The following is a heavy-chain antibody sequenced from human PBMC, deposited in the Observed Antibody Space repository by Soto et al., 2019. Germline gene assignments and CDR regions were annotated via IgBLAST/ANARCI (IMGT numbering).Heavy chain of an antibody. J-gene: IGHJ6*02. D-gene: IGHD3-3*01. V-gene: IGHV1-69*13. CDR3: ARGREPGYITIFAYGMDV. CDR1: GVTFSSYA. CDR2: IIPIFGTA. Sequence: SVKVSCKASGVTFSSYAISWVRQAPGQGLEWMGGIIPIFGTANYAQKFQGRVTITADESTSTAYMELSSLRSEDTAVYYCARGREPGYITIFAYGMDVWGQGTTVTVSS.